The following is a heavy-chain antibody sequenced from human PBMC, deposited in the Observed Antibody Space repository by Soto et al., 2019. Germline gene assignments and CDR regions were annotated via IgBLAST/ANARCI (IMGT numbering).Heavy chain of an antibody. D-gene: IGHD6-13*01. Sequence: GVSLRLSCAASGFTFSSYEMNWVRQAPGKGLEWVSYISSSGSTIYYADSVKGRFTISRDNAKNSLYLQMNSLRAEDTAVYYCAREYSSSWYTDPYYYYGMDVWGQGTTVTVSS. CDR3: AREYSSSWYTDPYYYYGMDV. V-gene: IGHV3-48*03. J-gene: IGHJ6*02. CDR1: GFTFSSYE. CDR2: ISSSGSTI.